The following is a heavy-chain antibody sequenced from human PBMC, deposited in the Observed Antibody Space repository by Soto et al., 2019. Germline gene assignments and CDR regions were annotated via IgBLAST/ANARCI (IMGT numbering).Heavy chain of an antibody. CDR1: GYTFINFF. J-gene: IGHJ3*02. Sequence: VKVSCKASGYTFINFFIHWVRQAPGQGLEWVGIINPSGGATTYPQKFQGRVTMTRDTSASTVYMDVSSLRFDDTAVYYCARSHCIGGSCYLGAFDIWVQGTMVTVSS. V-gene: IGHV1-46*01. CDR2: INPSGGAT. D-gene: IGHD2-15*01. CDR3: ARSHCIGGSCYLGAFDI.